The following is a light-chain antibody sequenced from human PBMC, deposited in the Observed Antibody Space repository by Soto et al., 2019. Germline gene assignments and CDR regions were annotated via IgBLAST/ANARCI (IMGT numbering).Light chain of an antibody. CDR3: QQSYETPFT. CDR1: QSISTS. Sequence: DIPMTQSPSSLSASVGDRVTITCRASQSISTSLNWYQQKPGKAPKFLIFAASSLQSGVPSRFSGGGSGTDFTLTISSLQPEDFATYYCQQSYETPFTFGPGTKVDI. J-gene: IGKJ3*01. CDR2: AAS. V-gene: IGKV1-39*01.